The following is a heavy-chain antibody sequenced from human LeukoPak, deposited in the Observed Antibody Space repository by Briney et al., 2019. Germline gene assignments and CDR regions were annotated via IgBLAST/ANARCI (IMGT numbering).Heavy chain of an antibody. CDR2: ISAYNGNT. D-gene: IGHD3-16*02. CDR3: ARDRVTYDYVWGSYRFGYFDY. J-gene: IGHJ4*02. CDR1: GYTFTSYG. Sequence: ASVKVSCKASGYTFTSYGISWVRQAPGQGLEWMGWISAYNGNTNYAQKLQGRVTMTTDTSTSTAYMELRSLRSDDTAVYYCARDRVTYDYVWGSYRFGYFDYWGQETLVTVSS. V-gene: IGHV1-18*01.